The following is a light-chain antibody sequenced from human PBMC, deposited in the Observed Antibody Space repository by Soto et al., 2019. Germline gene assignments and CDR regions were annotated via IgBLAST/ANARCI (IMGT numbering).Light chain of an antibody. V-gene: IGKV2-28*01. CDR2: LGS. J-gene: IGKJ3*01. CDR3: MQALQTPIFT. Sequence: DIVMTQSPLSLPVTPGEPASISCRSSQSLLHSNGYNYLDWYLQKPGQSPQLLIYLGSNRASGVPDRFSGSRSGTDFTLKISRVEAEYVGVYYCMQALQTPIFTFGPGTKVDIK. CDR1: QSLLHSNGYNY.